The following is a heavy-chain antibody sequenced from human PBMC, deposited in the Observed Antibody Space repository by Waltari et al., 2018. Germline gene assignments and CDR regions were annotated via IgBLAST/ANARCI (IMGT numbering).Heavy chain of an antibody. CDR1: GFTFSSYG. CDR2: ISYDGSNK. V-gene: IGHV3-30*18. J-gene: IGHJ5*02. D-gene: IGHD2-2*01. Sequence: QVQLVESGGGVVQPGRSLRLSCAASGFTFSSYGMHWVRQAPGKGLEWVAVISYDGSNKYYADSVKGRFTISKDNSKNTLYLQMNSLRAEDTAVYYCAKDFLRCSSTSCTFGSWFDPWGQGTLVTVSS. CDR3: AKDFLRCSSTSCTFGSWFDP.